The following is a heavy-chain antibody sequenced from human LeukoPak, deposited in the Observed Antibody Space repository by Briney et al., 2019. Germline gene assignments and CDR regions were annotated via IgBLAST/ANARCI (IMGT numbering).Heavy chain of an antibody. CDR3: AREGKGSLNWFDP. CDR2: ISSSSSYI. CDR1: GFTVSSNY. J-gene: IGHJ5*02. V-gene: IGHV3-21*01. Sequence: QPGGSLRLSCAASGFTVSSNYMNWVRQAPGKGLEWVSSISSSSSYIYYADSVKGRFTISRDNAKNSLYLQMNSLRAADTAVYYCAREGKGSLNWFDPWGQGTLVTVSS.